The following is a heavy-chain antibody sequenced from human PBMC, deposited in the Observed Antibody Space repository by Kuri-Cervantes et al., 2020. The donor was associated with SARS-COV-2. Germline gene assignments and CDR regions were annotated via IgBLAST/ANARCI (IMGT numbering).Heavy chain of an antibody. V-gene: IGHV3-11*04. CDR3: AKMEGGFLEWTWIDY. CDR2: ISSSGSTI. D-gene: IGHD3-3*01. J-gene: IGHJ4*02. CDR1: GFTFSDYY. Sequence: GGSLRLSCAASGFTFSDYYMSWIRQAPGKGLEWVSYISSSGSTIYYADSVKGRFTISRDNAKNSLYLQMNSLRAEDTAVYYCAKMEGGFLEWTWIDYWGQGTLVTVSS.